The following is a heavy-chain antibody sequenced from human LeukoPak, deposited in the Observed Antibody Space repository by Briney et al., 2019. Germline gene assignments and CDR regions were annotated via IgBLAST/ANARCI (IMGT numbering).Heavy chain of an antibody. CDR3: ARDFMYGDYEREYYYMDV. J-gene: IGHJ6*03. V-gene: IGHV4-59*01. Sequence: PSETLSLTCTVSGGSISSYYWSWIRQPPGKGLEWIGYIYYSGSTNYNPSLKSRVTISVDTSKNQFSLRLSSVTAADTAVYYCARDFMYGDYEREYYYMDVWGKGTTVTVSS. CDR1: GGSISSYY. D-gene: IGHD4-17*01. CDR2: IYYSGST.